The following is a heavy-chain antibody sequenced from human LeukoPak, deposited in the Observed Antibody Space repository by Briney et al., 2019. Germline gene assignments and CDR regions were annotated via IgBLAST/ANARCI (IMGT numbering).Heavy chain of an antibody. V-gene: IGHV4-59*01. CDR1: GGSISSYY. J-gene: IGHJ4*02. D-gene: IGHD5-12*01. CDR2: IYSSGST. Sequence: PSETLSLTCTVSGGSISSYYWSWIRQPPGKGLEWIGYIYSSGSTNHNPSLKSRVTISVDTSKNQFSLKLSSVTAADTAVYYCARVGGYGGATDYWGQGTLVTVSS. CDR3: ARVGGYGGATDY.